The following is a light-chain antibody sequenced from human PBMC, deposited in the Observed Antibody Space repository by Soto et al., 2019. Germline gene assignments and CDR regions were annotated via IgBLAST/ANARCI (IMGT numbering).Light chain of an antibody. CDR2: EVS. CDR1: SSDIGGYNY. J-gene: IGLJ3*02. V-gene: IGLV2-14*01. Sequence: QSVLTQPASVSGSPGQSITLSCTGTSSDIGGYNYVSWYQQHPGKAPKLMIYEVSNRPSGVSDRFSGFKSGNTASLTISGLQTEDEADYYCSSYTSSATWVFGGGTKLTVL. CDR3: SSYTSSATWV.